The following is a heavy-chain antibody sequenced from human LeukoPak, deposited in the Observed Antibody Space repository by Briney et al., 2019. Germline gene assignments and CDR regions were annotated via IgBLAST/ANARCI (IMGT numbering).Heavy chain of an antibody. Sequence: SETLSLTCTVSGGSISSYYWSWSRQPPGKGLEWIGYIYYSGSTNNNPSLKGRVTISVDTSKNQLSLKLSCVTAADTAVYYCARERGIMITLGSFDIWGQGTMVAVSS. CDR2: IYYSGST. CDR1: GGSISSYY. J-gene: IGHJ3*02. D-gene: IGHD3-16*01. CDR3: ARERGIMITLGSFDI. V-gene: IGHV4-59*12.